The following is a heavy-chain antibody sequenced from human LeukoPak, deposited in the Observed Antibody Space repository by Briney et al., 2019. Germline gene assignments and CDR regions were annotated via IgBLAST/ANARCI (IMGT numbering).Heavy chain of an antibody. J-gene: IGHJ5*02. CDR2: IRYDGSNK. D-gene: IGHD2-2*01. CDR1: GFTFSSYG. V-gene: IGHV3-30*02. Sequence: AGGSLRLSCAASGFTFSSYGMHWVRQAPGKGLEWVAFIRYDGSNKYYADSVKGRFTISRDNSKNTLYLQMNSLRAEYTAVYYCAKDLVGYQLSMNWFDPWGQGTLVTVSS. CDR3: AKDLVGYQLSMNWFDP.